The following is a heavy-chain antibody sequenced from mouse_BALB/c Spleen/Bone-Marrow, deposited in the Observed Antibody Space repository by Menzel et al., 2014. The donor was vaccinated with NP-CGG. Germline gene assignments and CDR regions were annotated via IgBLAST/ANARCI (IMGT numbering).Heavy chain of an antibody. CDR2: TNPSNGGT. CDR1: GYTFTSYY. CDR3: TRSRRAMDY. Sequence: GAELVKPGASVKLSCKASGYTFTSYYIYWVKQRPGQGLEWIGETNPSNGGTNFNEKFKSKATLTVDKSSSTAYMQLSSLTSEDSAVYYCTRSRRAMDYWGQGTSVTVSS. V-gene: IGHV1S81*02. J-gene: IGHJ4*01. D-gene: IGHD2-12*01.